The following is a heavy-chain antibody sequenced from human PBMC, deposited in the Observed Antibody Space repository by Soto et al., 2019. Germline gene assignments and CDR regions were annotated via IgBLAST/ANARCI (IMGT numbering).Heavy chain of an antibody. D-gene: IGHD4-4*01. CDR2: ISYDGSSK. Sequence: ESGGDVVQPGRSLRLSCAASHFSFSSSPMNWVRQAPGKGLEWVATISYDGSSKYYEESVEGRFTVSRDNSNNTLFLQVNSLRVEDTAVYYCARECDYSNYFDYWGQGTLVTVSS. CDR3: ARECDYSNYFDY. J-gene: IGHJ4*02. V-gene: IGHV3-30*04. CDR1: HFSFSSSP.